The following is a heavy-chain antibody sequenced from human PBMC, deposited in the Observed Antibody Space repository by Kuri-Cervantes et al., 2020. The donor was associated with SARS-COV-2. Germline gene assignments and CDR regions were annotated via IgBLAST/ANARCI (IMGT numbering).Heavy chain of an antibody. J-gene: IGHJ3*02. CDR1: GYTFTSYY. V-gene: IGHV1-46*01. D-gene: IGHD6-19*01. Sequence: ASVKVSCKASGYTFTSYYMHWVRQAPGQGLEWMGIINPSGGSTGYAQKFQGRVTITTDESTSTAYMELSSLRSEDTAVYYCARCGWRAAGKIDAFDIWGQGTMVTVSS. CDR2: INPSGGST. CDR3: ARCGWRAAGKIDAFDI.